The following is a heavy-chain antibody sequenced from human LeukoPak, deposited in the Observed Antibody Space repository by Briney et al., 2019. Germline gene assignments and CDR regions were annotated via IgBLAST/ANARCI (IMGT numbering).Heavy chain of an antibody. CDR3: AKVLLCSDPTTVTTTLFDY. CDR2: ISSSSSYI. CDR1: GFTFSSYS. V-gene: IGHV3-21*04. D-gene: IGHD4-17*01. Sequence: GGSLRLSCAASGFTFSSYSMNWVRQAPGKGLEWVSSISSSSSYIYYADSVKGRFTISRDNAKNSLYLQMNSLRAEDTAVYYCAKVLLCSDPTTVTTTLFDYWGQGTLVTVSS. J-gene: IGHJ4*02.